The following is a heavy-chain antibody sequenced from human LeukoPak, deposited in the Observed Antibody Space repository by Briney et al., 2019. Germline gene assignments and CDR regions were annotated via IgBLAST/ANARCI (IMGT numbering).Heavy chain of an antibody. CDR1: GFTFSSYW. D-gene: IGHD2-2*01. CDR3: VRSVVVPAAPSWFDP. V-gene: IGHV3-74*01. CDR2: INSAGSST. J-gene: IGHJ5*02. Sequence: GGSLRLSCAASGFTFSSYWMHWVRQAPGKGLVWVSRINSAGSSTSYADSVKGRFTISRDNAKNTLYLQMNSLRPEDTAVYYCVRSVVVPAAPSWFDPWGQGTLVTVSS.